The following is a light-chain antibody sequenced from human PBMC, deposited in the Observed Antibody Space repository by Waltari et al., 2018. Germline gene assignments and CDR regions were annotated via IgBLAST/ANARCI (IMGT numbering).Light chain of an antibody. CDR3: YAAADNNLGV. CDR1: VLANKY. CDR2: RDT. V-gene: IGLV3-27*01. J-gene: IGLJ3*02. Sequence: SFELTQTSSLSVSPGQTVRITCSGDVLANKYAWWFQQKPGHAPVLIISRDTERPSGIPERFSGSSSGTTVTLTIRGAQAEDEADYYCYAAADNNLGVFGGGTKVTVL.